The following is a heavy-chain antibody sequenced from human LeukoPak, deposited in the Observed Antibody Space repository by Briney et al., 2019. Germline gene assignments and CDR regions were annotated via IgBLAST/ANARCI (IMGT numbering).Heavy chain of an antibody. D-gene: IGHD3-22*01. CDR1: GFSFSTYS. J-gene: IGHJ4*02. CDR3: ARAHGGSGYYLPLDY. Sequence: PGGSLRLSCAASGFSFSTYSMNWVRQAPGKGLEWVSYISSSSGTIYYADSVKGRFTISRDNARESLYLQMNSLRDEDTAVYYCARAHGGSGYYLPLDYWGQGTLVTVSS. V-gene: IGHV3-48*02. CDR2: ISSSSGTI.